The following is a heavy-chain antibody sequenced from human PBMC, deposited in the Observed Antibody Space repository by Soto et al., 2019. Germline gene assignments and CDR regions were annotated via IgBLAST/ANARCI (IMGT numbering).Heavy chain of an antibody. CDR1: GFTFSSYG. Sequence: QVQLVESGGGVVQPGRSLRLSCAASGFTFSSYGMHWVRQAPGKGLEWVAVIWYDGSNKYYADSVKGRFTISRDNSKNTLYLQMNGLRAEDTAVYYCARNPSYDFWSGYYGWWFYFDYWGQGTLVTVSS. CDR2: IWYDGSNK. J-gene: IGHJ4*02. V-gene: IGHV3-33*01. CDR3: ARNPSYDFWSGYYGWWFYFDY. D-gene: IGHD3-3*01.